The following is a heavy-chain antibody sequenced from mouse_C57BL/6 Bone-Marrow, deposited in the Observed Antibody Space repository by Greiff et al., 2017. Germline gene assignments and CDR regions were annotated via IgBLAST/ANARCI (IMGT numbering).Heavy chain of an antibody. CDR3: ARWTVVGGYYAMDY. CDR1: GYTFTDYY. V-gene: IGHV1-76*01. CDR2: IYPGSGNT. Sequence: VQLQQSGAELVRPGASVKLSCKASGYTFTDYYINWVKQRPGQGLEWIARIYPGSGNTYYNEKFKGKATLTAEKSSSTAYMQLSSLTSEDSAVYFCARWTVVGGYYAMDYWGQGTSVTVSS. J-gene: IGHJ4*01. D-gene: IGHD1-1*01.